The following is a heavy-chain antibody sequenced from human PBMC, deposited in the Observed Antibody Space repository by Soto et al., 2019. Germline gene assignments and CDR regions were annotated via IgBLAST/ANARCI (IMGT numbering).Heavy chain of an antibody. V-gene: IGHV3-23*01. Sequence: GSLRLSCAASGFTFSSYAMSWVRQAPGKGLEWVSAISGSGGSTYYADSVKGRFTISRDNSKNTLYLQMNSLRAEDTAVYYCAKEAPPTDSKINWYFDLWGRGTLVTVSS. CDR1: GFTFSSYA. J-gene: IGHJ2*01. CDR3: AKEAPPTDSKINWYFDL. CDR2: ISGSGGST. D-gene: IGHD4-4*01.